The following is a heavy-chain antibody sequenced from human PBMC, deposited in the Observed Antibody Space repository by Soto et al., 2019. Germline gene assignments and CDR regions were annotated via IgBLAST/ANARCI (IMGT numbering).Heavy chain of an antibody. Sequence: QVQLVESGGGVVQPGRSLRLSCAASGFTFSSYAMHWVRQAPGKGLEWVAVISYDGSNKYYADSVKGRFTISRDNSKNTLYLQLNSLRSEDTAVYYCARAAWGGDYFGYWAQGTLVTVSS. CDR2: ISYDGSNK. CDR1: GFTFSSYA. V-gene: IGHV3-30-3*01. J-gene: IGHJ4*02. CDR3: ARAAWGGDYFGY. D-gene: IGHD3-10*01.